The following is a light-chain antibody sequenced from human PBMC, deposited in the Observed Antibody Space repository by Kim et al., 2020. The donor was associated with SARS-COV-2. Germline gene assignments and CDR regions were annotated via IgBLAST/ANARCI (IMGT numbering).Light chain of an antibody. Sequence: EIVLTQSPGTLSLAPGEGATLSCRASQSVSSSYLAWYQQKPGQAPRLLIYAASSGATGIPDRFSGSGSGTDFTLTISRLEPEDFAVYYCQQYGSSPYTFGQGTKPGD. J-gene: IGKJ2*01. V-gene: IGKV3-20*01. CDR2: AAS. CDR3: QQYGSSPYT. CDR1: QSVSSSY.